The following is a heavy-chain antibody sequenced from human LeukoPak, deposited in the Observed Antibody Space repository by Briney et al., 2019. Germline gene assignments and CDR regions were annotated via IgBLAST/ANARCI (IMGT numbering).Heavy chain of an antibody. CDR3: ARAGSYYYYGMDV. D-gene: IGHD3-10*01. V-gene: IGHV4-34*01. CDR2: INHSGST. Sequence: SETLSLTCAVYGGSFSGYYWSWIRQPPGKGLEWIGEINHSGSTNYNPSLKSRVTISVDTSKNQFSLKLSSVTAADTAVYYCARAGSYYYYGMDVWGQGTTVTVSS. J-gene: IGHJ6*02. CDR1: GGSFSGYY.